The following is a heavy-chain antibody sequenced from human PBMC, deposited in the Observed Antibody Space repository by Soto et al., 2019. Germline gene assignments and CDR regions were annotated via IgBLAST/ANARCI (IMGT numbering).Heavy chain of an antibody. D-gene: IGHD3-9*01. CDR1: GGSISSGDYY. Sequence: SETLSLTCTVSGGSISSGDYYWSWIRQPPGKGLEWIGYIYYSGSTYYNPSLKSRVTISVDTSKNQFSLKLSSVTAADTAVYYCARDPYDFLSMDVWGQGTTVTVS. J-gene: IGHJ6*02. CDR3: ARDPYDFLSMDV. CDR2: IYYSGST. V-gene: IGHV4-30-4*01.